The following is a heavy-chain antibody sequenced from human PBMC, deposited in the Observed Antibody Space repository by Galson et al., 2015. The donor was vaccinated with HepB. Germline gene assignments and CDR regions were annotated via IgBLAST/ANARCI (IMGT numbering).Heavy chain of an antibody. D-gene: IGHD2-2*01. CDR2: TSYDGSNK. J-gene: IGHJ6*02. Sequence: SLRLSCAASGFTFSSYGMHWVRQAPGKGLEWVAVTSYDGSNKYYADSVKGRFTISRDNSKNTLYLQMNSLRAEDTAVYYCAKDRGYCSSTSCSGYLPVDVWGQGTTVTVSS. CDR3: AKDRGYCSSTSCSGYLPVDV. CDR1: GFTFSSYG. V-gene: IGHV3-30*18.